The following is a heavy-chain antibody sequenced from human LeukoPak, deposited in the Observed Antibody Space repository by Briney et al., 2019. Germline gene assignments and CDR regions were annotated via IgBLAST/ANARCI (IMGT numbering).Heavy chain of an antibody. J-gene: IGHJ4*02. V-gene: IGHV3-21*04. CDR3: AKRKFWSGYYHFDY. D-gene: IGHD3-3*01. Sequence: SGGSLRLSCAASGFTFSSYSMNWVRQAPGKGLEWVSSISSSSSYIYYADSVKGRFTISRDNSKNTLYLQMNSLRAEDTAVYYCAKRKFWSGYYHFDYWGQGTLVTVSS. CDR2: ISSSSSYI. CDR1: GFTFSSYS.